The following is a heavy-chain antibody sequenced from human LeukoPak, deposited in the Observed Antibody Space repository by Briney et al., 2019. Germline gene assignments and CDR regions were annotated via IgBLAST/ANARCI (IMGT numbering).Heavy chain of an antibody. J-gene: IGHJ1*01. CDR1: GFTVSSNY. Sequence: GGSPRLSCAASGFTVSSNYMSWVRQAPGKGLEWVSVIYSGGNTYYADSVKGRFTISRDTSKNMLYLQMNSLRAEDTAVYYCARSYCSGGSCFPTYFQHWGQGTLVTVSS. V-gene: IGHV3-53*01. D-gene: IGHD2-15*01. CDR3: ARSYCSGGSCFPTYFQH. CDR2: IYSGGNT.